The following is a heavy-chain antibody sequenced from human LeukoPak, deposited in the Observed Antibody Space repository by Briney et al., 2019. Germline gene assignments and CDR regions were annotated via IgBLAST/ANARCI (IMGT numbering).Heavy chain of an antibody. CDR3: TTGNTG. CDR1: GFTFSSYS. J-gene: IGHJ4*02. D-gene: IGHD1-14*01. CDR2: IKSKTDGGPT. Sequence: GGSLRLSCAASGFTFSSYSMNWVRQAPGKGLEWVGRIKSKTDGGPTDYAAPVKGRFTISRDDSKNTLYLQMNSLKTEDTAVYYCTTGNTGWGQGTLVTVSS. V-gene: IGHV3-15*01.